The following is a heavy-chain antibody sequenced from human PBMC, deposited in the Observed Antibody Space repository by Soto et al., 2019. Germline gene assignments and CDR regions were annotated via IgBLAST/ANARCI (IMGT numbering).Heavy chain of an antibody. CDR3: ARDLTIITPRTIVMPEPGIDY. Sequence: QVQLVQSGAEVKKPGASVKVSCKASGYTFTSYYMHWVRQAPGQGLEWMGIINPSGGSTSYAQKFQGRVTMTRDTSTSTVYMELSSLRSEDTAVYYCARDLTIITPRTIVMPEPGIDYWGQGTLVTVSS. D-gene: IGHD4-4*01. V-gene: IGHV1-46*01. CDR2: INPSGGST. J-gene: IGHJ4*02. CDR1: GYTFTSYY.